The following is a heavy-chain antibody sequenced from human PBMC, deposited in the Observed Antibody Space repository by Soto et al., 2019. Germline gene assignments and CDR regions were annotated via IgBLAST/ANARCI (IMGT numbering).Heavy chain of an antibody. D-gene: IGHD6-6*01. CDR3: ARVGSENTPARSYFDY. J-gene: IGHJ4*02. V-gene: IGHV1-3*01. CDR1: GYTFTSYG. CDR2: INAGNGNT. Sequence: QIQLMQSGAEVKKPGASVKVSCKASGYTFTSYGIHWVRQAPGQRLEWTGWINAGNGNTKYSEKFQGRVTITRDTSASTAYLELSSLRSEDTAVYYCARVGSENTPARSYFDYWGQGTLVTVSS.